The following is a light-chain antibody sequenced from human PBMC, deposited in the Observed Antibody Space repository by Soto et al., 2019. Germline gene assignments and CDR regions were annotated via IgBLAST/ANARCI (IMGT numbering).Light chain of an antibody. CDR2: GAS. CDR3: LQAYTYPWT. CDR1: QGISTE. J-gene: IGKJ1*01. Sequence: IQMTQSPSSLSASVGDRVTITCRASQGISTELGWYQQRPGTAPKVLIYGASNLQSGVPSRFSGSASGTDFTLTISSLQPEDFATYYCLQAYTYPWTFGQGTKGE. V-gene: IGKV1-6*01.